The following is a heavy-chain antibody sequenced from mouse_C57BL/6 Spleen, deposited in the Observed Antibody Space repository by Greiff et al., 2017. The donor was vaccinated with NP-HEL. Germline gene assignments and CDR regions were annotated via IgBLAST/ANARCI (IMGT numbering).Heavy chain of an antibody. Sequence: EVKLQESGPGMVKPSQSLSLTCTVTGYSITSGYDWHWIRHFPGNKLEWMGYISYSGSTNYNPSLKSRISLTPDTSKNHFFLKLNSVTTEDTATYYCAREGGYGNYAFYYWGKGTSVTVSS. J-gene: IGHJ4*01. D-gene: IGHD2-1*01. CDR1: GYSITSGYD. CDR3: AREGGYGNYAFYY. CDR2: ISYSGST. V-gene: IGHV3-1*01.